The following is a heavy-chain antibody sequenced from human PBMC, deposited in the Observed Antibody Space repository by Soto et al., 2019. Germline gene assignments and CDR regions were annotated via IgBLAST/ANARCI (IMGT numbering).Heavy chain of an antibody. J-gene: IGHJ6*02. Sequence: PSETLSLTCTVSGGSISSSSYYWGWIRQPPGKGLEWIGSIYYSGSTYYNPSLKSRVTISVDTSKNQFSLKLSSVTAADPAVYYRARDYGEGEQIVYGMDVWGQGTTVTVSS. CDR3: ARDYGEGEQIVYGMDV. CDR1: GGSISSSSYY. D-gene: IGHD4-17*01. V-gene: IGHV4-39*02. CDR2: IYYSGST.